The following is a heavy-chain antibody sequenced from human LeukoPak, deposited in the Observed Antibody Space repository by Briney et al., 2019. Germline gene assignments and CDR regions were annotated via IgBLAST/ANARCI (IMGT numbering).Heavy chain of an antibody. CDR2: IWYDGSNK. D-gene: IGHD6-19*01. V-gene: IGHV3-33*01. J-gene: IGHJ6*02. Sequence: GGSLRLSCAASGFTFSSYGMHWVRQAPGKGLEWVAVIWYDGSNKYYADSVKGRFTISRDNSKNTLYLQMNSLRAEDTAVYYCSGSGWSNYYYGMDVWGQGTTVTVSS. CDR1: GFTFSSYG. CDR3: SGSGWSNYYYGMDV.